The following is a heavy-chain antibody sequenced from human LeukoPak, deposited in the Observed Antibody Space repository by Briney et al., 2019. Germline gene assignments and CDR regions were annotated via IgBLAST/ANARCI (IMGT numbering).Heavy chain of an antibody. V-gene: IGHV1-18*01. CDR3: ARFVYYDYVWGSYRLSYFDY. CDR2: ISAYNGNT. CDR1: GYTFTSYG. D-gene: IGHD3-16*02. Sequence: GASVKVSCKASGYTFTSYGISWVRQAPGQGLEWMGWISAYNGNTNYAQKLQGRVTMTTDTSTSPAYMELRSLRSDDTAVYYCARFVYYDYVWGSYRLSYFDYWGQGTLVTVSS. J-gene: IGHJ4*02.